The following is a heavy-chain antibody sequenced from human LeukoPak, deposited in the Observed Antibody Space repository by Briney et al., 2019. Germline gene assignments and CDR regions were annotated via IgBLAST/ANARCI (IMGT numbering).Heavy chain of an antibody. CDR3: ARRGHYYDSSGYWWENWFDP. CDR2: INPNSGGT. Sequence: ASVKVSCTASGYTFTGYYMHWVRQAPGQGLEWMGWINPNSGGTNYAQKFQGRVTMTRDTSISTAYMELSRLRSDDTAVYYCARRGHYYDSSGYWWENWFDPWGQGTLVTVSS. CDR1: GYTFTGYY. V-gene: IGHV1-2*02. J-gene: IGHJ5*02. D-gene: IGHD3-22*01.